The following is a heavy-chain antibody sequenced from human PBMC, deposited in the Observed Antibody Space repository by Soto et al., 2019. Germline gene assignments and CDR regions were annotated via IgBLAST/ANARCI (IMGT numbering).Heavy chain of an antibody. CDR2: INGDGSST. V-gene: IGHV3-74*01. D-gene: IGHD3-3*01. J-gene: IGHJ6*03. CDR3: TRDAYYDFWSGYSAYYYYYMDV. CDR1: GFTFSSYW. Sequence: EVQLVESGGGLVQPGGSLRLSCAASGFTFSSYWMHWVRQAPGKGLVWVSRINGDGSSTTHADSVRGRFTISRDNTQNTLYLQMNSLRAEDTAVYYCTRDAYYDFWSGYSAYYYYYMDVWGKGTTVTVSS.